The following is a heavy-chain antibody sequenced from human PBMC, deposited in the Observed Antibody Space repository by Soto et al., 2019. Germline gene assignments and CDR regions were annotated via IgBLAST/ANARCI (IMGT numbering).Heavy chain of an antibody. Sequence: QVQLVESGGGVVQPGRSLRLSCAASGFTFSSYGMHWVRQAPGKGLEWVAVIWYDGSNKYYADSVKGRFTISRDNSKNTLYRQMNSLRAEETAVYCCARDYDSSGYPTYYFDYWGQGTLVTVSS. J-gene: IGHJ4*02. V-gene: IGHV3-33*01. D-gene: IGHD3-22*01. CDR2: IWYDGSNK. CDR1: GFTFSSYG. CDR3: ARDYDSSGYPTYYFDY.